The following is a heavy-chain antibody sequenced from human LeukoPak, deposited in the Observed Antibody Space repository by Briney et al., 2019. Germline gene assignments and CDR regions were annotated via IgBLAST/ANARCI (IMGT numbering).Heavy chain of an antibody. Sequence: GGSLRLSRAASGFTFSSYSMNWVRQAPGKGLEWVSSISSSSSYIYYADSVKGRFTISRDNAKNSLYLQMNSLRAEDTAVYYCARESPRPDHSYYYDSSGYPDAFNIWGQGTMVTVPS. D-gene: IGHD3-22*01. CDR3: ARESPRPDHSYYYDSSGYPDAFNI. J-gene: IGHJ3*02. CDR2: ISSSSSYI. V-gene: IGHV3-21*01. CDR1: GFTFSSYS.